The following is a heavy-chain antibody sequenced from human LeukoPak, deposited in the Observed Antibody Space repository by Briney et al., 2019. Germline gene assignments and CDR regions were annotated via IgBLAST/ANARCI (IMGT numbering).Heavy chain of an antibody. CDR1: GGTFSSYA. D-gene: IGHD6-19*01. V-gene: IGHV1-69*05. J-gene: IGHJ4*02. CDR2: IIPIFGTA. CDR3: ASHGEQWLAYFDY. Sequence: EASVKVSCKASGGTFSSYAISWGRQAPGQGLEWMGRIIPIFGTANYAQKFQGRVTITTDESTSTAYMELSSLRSEDTAVYYCASHGEQWLAYFDYWGQGTLVTVSS.